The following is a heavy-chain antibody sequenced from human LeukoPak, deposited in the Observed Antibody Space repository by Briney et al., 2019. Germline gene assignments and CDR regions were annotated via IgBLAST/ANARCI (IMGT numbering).Heavy chain of an antibody. CDR3: ARDRLLGTLYYFDY. CDR2: ISYDGSNK. V-gene: IGHV3-30-3*01. J-gene: IGHJ4*02. D-gene: IGHD7-27*01. Sequence: GRSLRLSCAASGFTFSSYAMRWVRQAPGKGRGWVAVISYDGSNKYYADSVKGRFTISRDNSKNTLYLQMNSLRAEDTAVYYCARDRLLGTLYYFDYWGQGTLVTVSS. CDR1: GFTFSSYA.